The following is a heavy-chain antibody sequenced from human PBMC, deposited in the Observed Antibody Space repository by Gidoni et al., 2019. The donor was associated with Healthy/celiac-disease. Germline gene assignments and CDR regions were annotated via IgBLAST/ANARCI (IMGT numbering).Heavy chain of an antibody. J-gene: IGHJ6*04. V-gene: IGHV1-24*01. CDR3: ATLPPLYDYVWGSYRLRRQMDV. Sequence: QVQLVQSGAEVKKPGASVKVSCKVSGYTLTELSMHWVRQAPGKGLEWMGGFDPEDGETIYAQKFQGRVTMTEDTSTDTAYMELSSLRSEDTAVYYCATLPPLYDYVWGSYRLRRQMDVWGKGTTVTVSS. CDR1: GYTLTELS. CDR2: FDPEDGET. D-gene: IGHD3-16*02.